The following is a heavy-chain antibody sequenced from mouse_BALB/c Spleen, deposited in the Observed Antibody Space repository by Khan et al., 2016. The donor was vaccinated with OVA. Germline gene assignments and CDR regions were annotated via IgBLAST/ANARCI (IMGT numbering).Heavy chain of an antibody. V-gene: IGHV2-9*02. J-gene: IGHJ2*01. Sequence: QVQLKESGPGLVAPSQSLSITCTVSGFSLTSHGVHWVRQPPGKGLEWLGVIWAGGSTNYNSALMSRLSISKDSSKSQVFLKMNSLQTDDTAMYYWARNREPDYCDDWGQGTTLTVSS. CDR3: ARNREPDYCDD. CDR1: GFSLTSHG. CDR2: IWAGGST.